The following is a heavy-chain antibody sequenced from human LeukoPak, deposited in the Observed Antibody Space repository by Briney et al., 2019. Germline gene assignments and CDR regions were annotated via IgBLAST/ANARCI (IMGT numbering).Heavy chain of an antibody. Sequence: SETLSLTCTVSGASIGSYFWSWIRQPPGKGLEWIGYIYYGGGTNYNPSFESRITISVDTSKNRISLNLTSVTASDTAIYYCARERGDYDSDNWFDSWGQGTLVSVSS. CDR3: ARERGDYDSDNWFDS. J-gene: IGHJ5*01. CDR2: IYYGGGT. D-gene: IGHD4-17*01. V-gene: IGHV4-59*01. CDR1: GASIGSYF.